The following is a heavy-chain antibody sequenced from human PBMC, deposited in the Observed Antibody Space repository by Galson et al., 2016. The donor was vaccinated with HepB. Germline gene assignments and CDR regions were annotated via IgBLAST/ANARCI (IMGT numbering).Heavy chain of an antibody. Sequence: SLRLSCAASGFRFNSYSTNWVRQAPGKGLEWVSSISGSSRFIYYADSVKGRFTISRDNAKNSLFLQMNSLRADEDAAVYFCTTDDPGYGSSRDAFDIWGQGTMVTVSS. CDR1: GFRFNSYS. J-gene: IGHJ3*02. CDR3: TTDDPGYGSSRDAFDI. V-gene: IGHV3-21*04. CDR2: ISGSSRFI. D-gene: IGHD6-13*01.